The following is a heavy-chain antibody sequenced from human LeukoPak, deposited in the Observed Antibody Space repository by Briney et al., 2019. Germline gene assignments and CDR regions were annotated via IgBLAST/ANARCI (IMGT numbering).Heavy chain of an antibody. CDR2: FSATDGSA. Sequence: PGGSLRLSGAASGFTVSSYGMTWVRQAPGKGLEWVSAFSATDGSAQYAESVKGRFTISRDNSENSLYLQMDSLRDEDTAVYYCAKARIAAAGTGAFDVWGQGTMVTVSS. D-gene: IGHD6-13*01. V-gene: IGHV3-23*01. CDR1: GFTVSSYG. CDR3: AKARIAAAGTGAFDV. J-gene: IGHJ3*01.